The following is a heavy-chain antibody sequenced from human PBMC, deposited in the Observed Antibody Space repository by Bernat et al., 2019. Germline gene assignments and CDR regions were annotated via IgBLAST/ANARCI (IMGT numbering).Heavy chain of an antibody. CDR3: ARVAAYGWRSFDP. D-gene: IGHD3-10*01. V-gene: IGHV4-59*01. Sequence: QVQLQESGPGLVKPSETLSLTCTVSGGSIVSYYWSWIRQPPGKGLECIGYIFYTGTTTYNPSLKSRVIISVDTSKNQFSLKLSSVTAADTAVYYCARVAAYGWRSFDPWGQGTLVTVSS. CDR2: IFYTGTT. CDR1: GGSIVSYY. J-gene: IGHJ5*02.